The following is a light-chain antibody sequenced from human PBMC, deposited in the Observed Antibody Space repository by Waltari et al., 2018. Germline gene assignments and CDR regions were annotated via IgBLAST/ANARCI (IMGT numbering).Light chain of an antibody. CDR1: VLAKKY. CDR2: RDN. Sequence: SYELTQPSSVSLSPGQTAHITCSGNVLAKKYGRWPQQKPGQAPMLLIYRDNARPSGIPERFSGSSSGTTVTLTISGAHVEDEADYYCYSVSANSWVFGGGTRLTVL. J-gene: IGLJ3*02. CDR3: YSVSANSWV. V-gene: IGLV3-27*01.